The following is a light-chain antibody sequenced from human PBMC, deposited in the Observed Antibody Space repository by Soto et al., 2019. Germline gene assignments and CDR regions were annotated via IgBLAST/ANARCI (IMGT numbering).Light chain of an antibody. V-gene: IGKV1-33*01. J-gene: IGKJ4*01. CDR3: QQSDNVPLT. CDR2: EAS. CDR1: QDITND. Sequence: DIQMTQSPSSLSASVGDRVTITCQASQDITNDLNWYQQKPGKAPKVLIYEASNLETGVPSRFSGSGSGTDFTFTISSLQPEEIATYFCQQSDNVPLTFGGGTKVEIK.